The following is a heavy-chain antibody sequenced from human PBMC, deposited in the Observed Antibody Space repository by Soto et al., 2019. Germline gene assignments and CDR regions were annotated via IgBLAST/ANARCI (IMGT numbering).Heavy chain of an antibody. Sequence: QVQLQESGPGLVKPSQTLSLTCTVSGGSISSGGYYWSWIRQHPGKGLEWIGYIYYSGSTYYNPYIKSRVTISVDTSKNQCSLKLSSVTAAETDVYYCARTYYYGSGGDAFDIWGQGTMVTVSS. CDR3: ARTYYYGSGGDAFDI. D-gene: IGHD3-10*01. V-gene: IGHV4-31*03. J-gene: IGHJ3*02. CDR2: IYYSGST. CDR1: GGSISSGGYY.